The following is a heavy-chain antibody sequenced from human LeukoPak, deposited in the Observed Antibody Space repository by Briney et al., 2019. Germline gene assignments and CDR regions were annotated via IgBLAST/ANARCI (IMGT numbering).Heavy chain of an antibody. Sequence: GGSLRLSCAASGFTFSSYWMSWVRQAPGKGLEWVANIKQDGSEKYYVDSVKGRFTISRDNAKNSLYLQMNSLRAEDTAVYYCARDASYYDFWSGYYDYWGQGTLVTVSS. CDR2: IKQDGSEK. CDR3: ARDASYYDFWSGYYDY. V-gene: IGHV3-7*01. CDR1: GFTFSSYW. J-gene: IGHJ4*02. D-gene: IGHD3-3*01.